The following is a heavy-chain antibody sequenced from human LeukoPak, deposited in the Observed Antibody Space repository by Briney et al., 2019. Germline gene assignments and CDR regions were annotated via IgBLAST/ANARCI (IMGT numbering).Heavy chain of an antibody. J-gene: IGHJ4*02. CDR3: ARGGSYGEFDY. CDR2: IVVASGNT. D-gene: IGHD1-26*01. CDR1: GFTFTNSA. V-gene: IGHV1-58*02. Sequence: ASVKVSCKASGFTFTNSAMQWVRQARGQRLEWIGWIVVASGNTKYAQKFQGRVTMTRDTSTSTVYMELSSLRSEDTAVYYCARGGSYGEFDYWGQGTLVTVSS.